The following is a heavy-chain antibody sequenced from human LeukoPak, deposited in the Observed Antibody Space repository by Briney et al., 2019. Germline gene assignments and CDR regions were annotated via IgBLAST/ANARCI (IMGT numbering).Heavy chain of an antibody. CDR2: ISSSSSTI. CDR3: AKDDPYGDYGDVSGMDV. CDR1: GFTFSSYS. J-gene: IGHJ6*02. D-gene: IGHD4-17*01. Sequence: GGSLRLSCAASGFTFSSYSMNWVRQAPGKGLEWVSYISSSSSTIYYADSVKGRFTISRDNSKNTLYLQMNSLRAEDTAVYYCAKDDPYGDYGDVSGMDVWGQGTTVTVSS. V-gene: IGHV3-48*01.